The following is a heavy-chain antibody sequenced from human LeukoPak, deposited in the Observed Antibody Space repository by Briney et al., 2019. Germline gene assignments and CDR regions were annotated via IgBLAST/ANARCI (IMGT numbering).Heavy chain of an antibody. Sequence: SETLSLPFTVSGGPVSSYYWRWIPQSPGKTLKWFGYIQNSGKPNFNPSLKGRITGFADQSQDQVPLRLGPVDAAGPACLYLARHGTISSESYFDYWGQGALVTVSS. CDR2: IQNSGKP. CDR3: ARHGTISSESYFDY. D-gene: IGHD1-14*01. V-gene: IGHV4-59*08. CDR1: GGPVSSYY. J-gene: IGHJ4*02.